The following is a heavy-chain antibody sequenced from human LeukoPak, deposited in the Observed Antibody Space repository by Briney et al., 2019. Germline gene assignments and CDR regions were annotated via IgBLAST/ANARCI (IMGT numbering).Heavy chain of an antibody. V-gene: IGHV3-33*08. CDR1: GFTFRNYG. CDR3: ARDYLDWYFDL. J-gene: IGHJ2*01. Sequence: GGSLRLSCAASGFTFRNYGLTWVRQAPGKGLEWVAVIWYDGSNKYYADSVKGRFTISRDNSKNTLYLQMNSLRAEDTAVYYCARDYLDWYFDLWGRGTLVTVSS. CDR2: IWYDGSNK.